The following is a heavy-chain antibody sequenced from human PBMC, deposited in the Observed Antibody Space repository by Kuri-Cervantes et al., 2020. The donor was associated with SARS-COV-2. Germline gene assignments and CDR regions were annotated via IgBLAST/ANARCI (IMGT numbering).Heavy chain of an antibody. CDR1: GFTFSGSA. CDR3: ARELTGENAFDI. Sequence: GESLKISCAASGFTFSGSAMHWVRQAPGKGLEWVAVISYDGSNKYYADSVKGRFTISRDNSKNTLYLQMNSLRAEDTAVYYCARELTGENAFDIWGQGTMVTVSS. V-gene: IGHV3-30-3*01. CDR2: ISYDGSNK. J-gene: IGHJ3*02. D-gene: IGHD7-27*01.